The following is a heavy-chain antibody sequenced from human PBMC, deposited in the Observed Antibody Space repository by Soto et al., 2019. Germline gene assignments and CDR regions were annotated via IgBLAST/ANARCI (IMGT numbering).Heavy chain of an antibody. CDR1: GGSISSGDYY. J-gene: IGHJ5*02. CDR3: ARWGRNYSNYAYNWFDP. CDR2: IYYSGST. Sequence: SETLSLTCTVSGGSISSGDYYWSWIRQPPGKGLEWIGYIYYSGSTYYNPSLKSRVTISVDTSKNQFSLKLSSVTAADTAVYYCARWGRNYSNYAYNWFDPWGQGTLVTV. D-gene: IGHD4-4*01. V-gene: IGHV4-30-4*01.